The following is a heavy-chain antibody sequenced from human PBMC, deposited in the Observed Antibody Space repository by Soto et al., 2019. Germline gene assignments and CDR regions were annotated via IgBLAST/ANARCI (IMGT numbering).Heavy chain of an antibody. D-gene: IGHD1-26*01. J-gene: IGHJ3*01. CDR3: ARRASR. CDR2: IHPSGQPI. V-gene: IGHV3-48*03. CDR1: GFTFSSSE. Sequence: EVQLVESGGGLVQPGGSLRLCCAVSGFTFSSSEMSWVRQAPGKGLEWISYIHPSGQPIFYADSVKGRFTISRDNANNSLFLQMHSLRAEDTAVSYCARRASRWGQGTIVTVSS.